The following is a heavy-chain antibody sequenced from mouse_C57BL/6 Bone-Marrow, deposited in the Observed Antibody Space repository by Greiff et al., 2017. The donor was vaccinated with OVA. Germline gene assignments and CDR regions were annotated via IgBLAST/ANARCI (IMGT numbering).Heavy chain of an antibody. V-gene: IGHV1-19*01. D-gene: IGHD2-3*01. CDR2: INPYNGGT. J-gene: IGHJ3*01. Sequence: EVQLQESGPVLVKPGASVKMSCKASGYTFTDYYMNWVKQSHGKSLEWIGVINPYNGGTRYNQKFKGKATLTVDKSSSTAYMELNSLTSEDSAVYYCARDGYYLAWFAYWGQGTLVTVSA. CDR3: ARDGYYLAWFAY. CDR1: GYTFTDYY.